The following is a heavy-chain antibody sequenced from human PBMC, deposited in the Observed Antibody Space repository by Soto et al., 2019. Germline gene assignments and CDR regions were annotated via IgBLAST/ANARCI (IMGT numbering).Heavy chain of an antibody. J-gene: IGHJ6*02. V-gene: IGHV5-51*01. D-gene: IGHD2-15*01. CDR1: GYSFTTHW. CDR3: ARHGEGYCSGGSCLYYGMDV. Sequence: PGESLKISCNGSGYSFTTHWIVWVRQMPEKGLEWVGIIYPGDSETRYSPSFQGQVSISADQSTSTAYLQWSSLKASDSAIYYCARHGEGYCSGGSCLYYGMDVWDQGTTVTVSS. CDR2: IYPGDSET.